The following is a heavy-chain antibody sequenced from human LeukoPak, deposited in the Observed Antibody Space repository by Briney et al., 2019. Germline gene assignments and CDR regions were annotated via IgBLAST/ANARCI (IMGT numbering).Heavy chain of an antibody. CDR2: ISDSGGRT. Sequence: GGSLRLSCAAYGFTFTTYAMSWDRQAPGKGLEWVSGISDSGGRTYYADSVKGRFTISRDNSKNTLYLQMNSLRAEDTAVYYPYYYDSSGYHAFDIWGQGTMVTVSS. CDR1: GFTFTTYA. V-gene: IGHV3-23*01. J-gene: IGHJ3*02. D-gene: IGHD3-22*01. CDR3: YYYDSSGYHAFDI.